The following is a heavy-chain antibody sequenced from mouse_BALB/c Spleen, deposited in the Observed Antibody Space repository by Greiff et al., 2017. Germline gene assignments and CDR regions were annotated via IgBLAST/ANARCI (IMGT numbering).Heavy chain of an antibody. J-gene: IGHJ4*01. CDR1: GYSITSDYA. Sequence: VQLKQSGPGLVKPSQSLSLTCTVTGYSITSDYAWNWIRQFPGNKLEWMGYISYSGSTSYNPSLKSRISITRDTSKNQFFLQLNSVTTEDTATYYCARGYGYMDYWGQGTSVTVSS. V-gene: IGHV3-2*02. CDR2: ISYSGST. D-gene: IGHD2-2*01. CDR3: ARGYGYMDY.